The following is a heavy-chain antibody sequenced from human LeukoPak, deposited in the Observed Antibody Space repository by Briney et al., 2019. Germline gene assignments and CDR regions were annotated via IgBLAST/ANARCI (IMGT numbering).Heavy chain of an antibody. V-gene: IGHV4-59*12. CDR1: GGSISSYY. Sequence: SETLSLTCTVSGGSISSYYWSWIRQPPGKGLEWIGYIYYSGSTYYNPSLKSRVTISVDTSKNQFSLKLSSVTAADTAVYYCAREVGSPTTTPSGSWGQGTLVTVSS. CDR2: IYYSGST. D-gene: IGHD3-10*01. CDR3: AREVGSPTTTPSGS. J-gene: IGHJ4*02.